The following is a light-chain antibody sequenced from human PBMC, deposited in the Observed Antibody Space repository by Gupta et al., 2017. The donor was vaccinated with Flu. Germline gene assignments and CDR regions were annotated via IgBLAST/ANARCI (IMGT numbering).Light chain of an antibody. Sequence: LPQPHSVSESPGKTVTISCTRSSGSIASNFVHWYQQRPGNSPTTLISEDNQRPSGVPDRVSGSIDSSSNSASLTISGLKTEDEADYYCQSYDSSNRWVFGGGTKLTVL. CDR2: EDN. J-gene: IGLJ3*02. CDR1: SGSIASNF. V-gene: IGLV6-57*01. CDR3: QSYDSSNRWV.